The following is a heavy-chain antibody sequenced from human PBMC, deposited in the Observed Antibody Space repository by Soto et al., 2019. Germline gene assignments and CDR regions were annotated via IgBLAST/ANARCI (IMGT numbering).Heavy chain of an antibody. CDR1: GFTFSSYA. CDR3: ARDPTFGTTVTTVEVDY. D-gene: IGHD4-17*01. CDR2: ISYDGSNK. J-gene: IGHJ4*02. Sequence: QAQLVESGGGVVQPGRSLRLSCAASGFTFSSYAMHWVRQAPGKGLEWVAVISYDGSNKYYADSVKGRFTISRDNSKNTLYLQMNSLRAEDTAVYYCARDPTFGTTVTTVEVDYWGQGTLVTVSS. V-gene: IGHV3-30-3*01.